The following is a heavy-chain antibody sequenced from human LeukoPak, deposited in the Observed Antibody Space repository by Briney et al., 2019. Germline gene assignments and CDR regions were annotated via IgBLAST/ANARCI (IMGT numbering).Heavy chain of an antibody. D-gene: IGHD3-10*01. CDR3: VRVSWFGEWYDY. Sequence: ASVKVSCKASGYTFTSYGISWVRQAPGQGLEWMGWISAYNGNTNYAQKLQGRVTMTTDTSTSTAYMELRSLRSDDTAVYYCVRVSWFGEWYDYWGQGTLVTVSS. CDR2: ISAYNGNT. J-gene: IGHJ4*02. CDR1: GYTFTSYG. V-gene: IGHV1-18*01.